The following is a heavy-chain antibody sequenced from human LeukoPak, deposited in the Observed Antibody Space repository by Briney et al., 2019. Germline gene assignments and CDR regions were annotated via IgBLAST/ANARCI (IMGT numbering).Heavy chain of an antibody. CDR2: VYSGGST. CDR3: ARALAGYHPFDY. J-gene: IGHJ4*02. CDR1: GFTVSSNY. V-gene: IGHV3-53*01. D-gene: IGHD5-18*01. Sequence: GGSLRLSCAASGFTVSSNYMSWVRQAPGKGLEWVSVVYSGGSTYYADSVKGRFTISRDSSKNTVHLQMNSLRAEDMAVYFCARALAGYHPFDYWGQGTLVTVSS.